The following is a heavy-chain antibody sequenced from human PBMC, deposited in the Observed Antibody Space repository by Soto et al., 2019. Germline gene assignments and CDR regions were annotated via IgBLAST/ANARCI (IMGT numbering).Heavy chain of an antibody. Sequence: QVQLVQSGAEVKKPGSSVKVSCKASGGTFSSHVFNWVRQAPGQGLEWMGGIMPIIGTANYAQKFQGRVTITADESTSTAYMELSRLTSEDTAVYYCARDLEFRDGNISHLDYWGQGTLVTVSS. CDR1: GGTFSSHV. CDR2: IMPIIGTA. D-gene: IGHD3-10*01. J-gene: IGHJ4*02. CDR3: ARDLEFRDGNISHLDY. V-gene: IGHV1-69*01.